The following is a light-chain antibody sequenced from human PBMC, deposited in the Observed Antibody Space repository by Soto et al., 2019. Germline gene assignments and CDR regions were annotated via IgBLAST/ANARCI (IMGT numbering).Light chain of an antibody. CDR1: SSDVGGYNY. V-gene: IGLV2-14*01. J-gene: IGLJ1*01. CDR3: SSYKTSSTPCV. Sequence: QSALTQPASVSGSPGQSITISCTGTSSDVGGYNYVSWYQQHPGKAPKLMNYDVSDRPSGVPHRFSGSKSGNTASLTISGLQAEDEADYFCSSYKTSSTPCVFGTGTKLTVL. CDR2: DVS.